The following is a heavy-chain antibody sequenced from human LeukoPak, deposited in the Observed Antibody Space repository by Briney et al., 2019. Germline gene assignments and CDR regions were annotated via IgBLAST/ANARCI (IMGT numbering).Heavy chain of an antibody. D-gene: IGHD6-13*01. CDR1: GGSFSGYY. CDR3: ARVNSSSWYSGDY. Sequence: SETLSLTCAVYGGSFSGYYWSWIRQPPGKGLEWIGEINHSGSTNYNPSLKSRVTISVDTSKNQFSLKLSSVTAADTAVYYCARVNSSSWYSGDYWGQGTLVTVSS. V-gene: IGHV4-34*01. CDR2: INHSGST. J-gene: IGHJ4*02.